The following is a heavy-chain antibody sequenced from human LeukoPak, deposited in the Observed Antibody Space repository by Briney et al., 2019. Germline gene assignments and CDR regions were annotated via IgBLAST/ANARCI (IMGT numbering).Heavy chain of an antibody. CDR1: GCSISSGGYS. V-gene: IGHV4-30-2*01. CDR3: ARGRDYYGSGIYHDAFDI. D-gene: IGHD3-10*01. CDR2: IYHSGST. Sequence: KTSQTLSLTCAVSGCSISSGGYSWSWLRQPPGKGLEWIGYIYHSGSTYYNPSLKSRVTISVDRSKIQFSLKLSSVTAADTAVYYCARGRDYYGSGIYHDAFDIWGQGTMVTVSS. J-gene: IGHJ3*02.